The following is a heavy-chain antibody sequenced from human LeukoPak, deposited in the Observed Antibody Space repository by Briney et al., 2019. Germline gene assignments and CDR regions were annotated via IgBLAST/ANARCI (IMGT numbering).Heavy chain of an antibody. D-gene: IGHD3-22*01. V-gene: IGHV3-30*03. Sequence: GGSLRLSCAASRFTFSSYGMHWVRQAPGKGLEWVAVISYDGSNKYYADSVKGRFTISRDNSKNTLYLQMNSLRAEDTAVYYCASTYYYDSSGQLALDYWGQGTLVTVSS. CDR2: ISYDGSNK. CDR1: RFTFSSYG. CDR3: ASTYYYDSSGQLALDY. J-gene: IGHJ4*02.